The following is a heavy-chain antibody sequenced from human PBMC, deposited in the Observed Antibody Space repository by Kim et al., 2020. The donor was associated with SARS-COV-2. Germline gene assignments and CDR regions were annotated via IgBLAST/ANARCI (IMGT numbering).Heavy chain of an antibody. CDR3: AKEGPDARDAFDI. Sequence: YADSVKGRFTISRDNSKNTLYLQMNSLRAEDTAVYYCAKEGPDARDAFDIWGQGTMVTVSS. J-gene: IGHJ3*02. V-gene: IGHV3-23*01.